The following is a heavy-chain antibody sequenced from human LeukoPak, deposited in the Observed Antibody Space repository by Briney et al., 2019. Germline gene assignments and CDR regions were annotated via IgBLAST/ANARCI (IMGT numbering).Heavy chain of an antibody. CDR2: INPNSGGT. D-gene: IGHD5-18*01. CDR1: GYTFTGYY. V-gene: IGHV1-2*02. CDR3: ARDQLWFKSNYYYGMDV. J-gene: IGHJ6*02. Sequence: GASVKVSCKASGYTFTGYYMHWVRQAPGQGLEWMGWINPNSGGTNYAQKFQGRVTMTRDTSISTAYMELSRLRSDDTAVYYCARDQLWFKSNYYYGMDVWGQGTTVTVSS.